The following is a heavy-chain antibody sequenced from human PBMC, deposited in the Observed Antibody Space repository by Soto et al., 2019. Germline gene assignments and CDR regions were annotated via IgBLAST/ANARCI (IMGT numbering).Heavy chain of an antibody. Sequence: SETLSLTCTVSGDSITKSTYYWAWVRQTPGKGPEWIGSIYYAGNTYYNPSLQSRVTISVDASKNQFSLELQSVTAADSAVYYCASVPYYGSGGDGPYFFDYWGQGILVTVS. V-gene: IGHV4-39*01. J-gene: IGHJ4*02. D-gene: IGHD2-15*01. CDR1: GDSITKSTYY. CDR3: ASVPYYGSGGDGPYFFDY. CDR2: IYYAGNT.